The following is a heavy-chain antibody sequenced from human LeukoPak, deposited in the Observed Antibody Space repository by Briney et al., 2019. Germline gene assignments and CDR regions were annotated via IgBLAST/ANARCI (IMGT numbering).Heavy chain of an antibody. Sequence: ASVKVSCKASGYTFTSYYMHWVRPAPGQGLEWMGIINPSGGSTNYAQKFQGRVTITADKSTSTAYMELSSLRSEDTAVYYCARSSVLRFLEWLAYGMDVWGQGTTVTVSS. CDR3: ARSSVLRFLEWLAYGMDV. CDR2: INPSGGST. D-gene: IGHD3-3*01. V-gene: IGHV1-46*01. J-gene: IGHJ6*02. CDR1: GYTFTSYY.